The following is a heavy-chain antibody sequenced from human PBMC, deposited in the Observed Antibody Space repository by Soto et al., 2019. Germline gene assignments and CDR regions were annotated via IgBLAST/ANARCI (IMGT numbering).Heavy chain of an antibody. V-gene: IGHV3-30-3*01. D-gene: IGHD2-21*02. CDR3: ARDMGGGDYEYYYYGMDV. J-gene: IGHJ6*02. CDR1: GFTFSSYA. Sequence: QVQLVESGGGVVQPGRSLRLSCAASGFTFSSYAMHWVRQAPGKGLEWVAVISYDGSNKYYADSVKGRFTISGDNSKNTLYLQMNSLRAEDTAVYYCARDMGGGDYEYYYYGMDVWGQGTTVTVSS. CDR2: ISYDGSNK.